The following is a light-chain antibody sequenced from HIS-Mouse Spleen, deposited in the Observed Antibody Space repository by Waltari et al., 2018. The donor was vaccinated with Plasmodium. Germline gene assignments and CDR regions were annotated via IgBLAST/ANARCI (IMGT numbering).Light chain of an antibody. Sequence: EIVMTQSPATLSVSPGERATLSCRASQSVSRHLAWYQQNPGQAPRLLIYGASTRATGIPARFSGSGSGTEFTLTISSLQSEDFAVYYCQQYNNWPFTFGPGTKVDIK. J-gene: IGKJ3*01. V-gene: IGKV3-15*01. CDR3: QQYNNWPFT. CDR1: QSVSRH. CDR2: GAS.